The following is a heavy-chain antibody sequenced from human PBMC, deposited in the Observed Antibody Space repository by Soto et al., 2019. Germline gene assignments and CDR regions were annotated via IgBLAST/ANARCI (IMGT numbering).Heavy chain of an antibody. CDR1: GFTVSNNY. V-gene: IGHV3-66*01. CDR3: AKRGTTVTTSLWY. Sequence: EVQLVESGGGLVQPGGSLRLSCAASGFTVSNNYMCWVRQAPGKGLEWVSLIYSGGVTHYADSVRGRFTISRDNSRNTLYLQMNSLRAVDTAVYYCAKRGTTVTTSLWYWGQGTLVTVSS. CDR2: IYSGGVT. D-gene: IGHD4-17*01. J-gene: IGHJ4*02.